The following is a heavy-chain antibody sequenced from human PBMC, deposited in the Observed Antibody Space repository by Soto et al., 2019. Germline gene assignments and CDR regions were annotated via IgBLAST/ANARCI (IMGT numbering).Heavy chain of an antibody. D-gene: IGHD1-20*01. CDR2: INHSGST. V-gene: IGHV4-34*01. CDR1: GGSFSGYY. Sequence: SDTLSLTCAVYGGSFSGYYWSWIRQPPGKGLEWIGEINHSGSTNYNPSLKSRVTISVDTSKNQFSLKLSSVTAADTAVYYCARFGNWNYTDVWGKGTTVTVSS. CDR3: ARFGNWNYTDV. J-gene: IGHJ6*03.